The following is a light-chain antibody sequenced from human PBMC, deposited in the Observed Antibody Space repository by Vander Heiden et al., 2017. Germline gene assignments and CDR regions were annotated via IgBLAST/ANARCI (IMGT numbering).Light chain of an antibody. CDR1: SSNVGSNS. CDR3: AAWDDSLSVV. J-gene: IGLJ2*01. V-gene: IGLV1-47*01. CDR2: RDF. Sequence: QSVLTQPPSASGTPGQRVTITCSGRSSNVGSNSVYWYQHLPGTAPKLLIYRDFQRPSGVPDRFAASKSGTSASLAISGPRSEDEAHYYCAAWDDSLSVVFGGGTKLTVL.